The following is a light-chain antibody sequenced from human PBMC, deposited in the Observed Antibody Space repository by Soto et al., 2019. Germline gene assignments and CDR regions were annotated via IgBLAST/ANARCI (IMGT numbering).Light chain of an antibody. V-gene: IGLV2-14*01. CDR2: EVS. J-gene: IGLJ1*01. CDR3: SSYRSSSIYV. CDR1: SSDVGAYNS. Sequence: QSALTQPASVSGSPGQSITISCTGTSSDVGAYNSVSLYQQYPGKAPKLMMYEVSNRPSGVSDRFSGSKSGNTASLTISGLQTGDEADYYCSSYRSSSIYVFGTGTKLTVL.